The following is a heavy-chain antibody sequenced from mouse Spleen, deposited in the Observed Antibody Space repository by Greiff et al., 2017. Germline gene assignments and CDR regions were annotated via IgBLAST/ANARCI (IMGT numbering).Heavy chain of an antibody. V-gene: IGHV5-6-4*01. Sequence: EVQLVESGGGLVKPGGSLKLSCAASGFTFSSYTMSWVRQTPEKRLEWVATISSGGSYTYYPDSVKGRFTISRDNAKNTLYLQMSSLKSEDTAMYYCTRGMITRGYYAMDYWGQGTSVTVSS. J-gene: IGHJ4*01. CDR3: TRGMITRGYYAMDY. CDR2: ISSGGSYT. D-gene: IGHD2-4*01. CDR1: GFTFSSYT.